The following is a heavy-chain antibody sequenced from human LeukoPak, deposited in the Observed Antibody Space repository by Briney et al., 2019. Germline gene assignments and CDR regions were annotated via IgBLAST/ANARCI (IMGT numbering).Heavy chain of an antibody. V-gene: IGHV3-21*01. Sequence: RGSLTLSCAASGFTFSSYSMNWVRQPPGKGLEWVSSISSSSSYIYYADSVKGRFTISRDNAKNTLYLQMNSLRAEDTAVYYCARGPMGDPFGIRGQGTMVTVAT. CDR2: ISSSSSYI. CDR3: ARGPMGDPFGI. J-gene: IGHJ3*02. CDR1: GFTFSSYS.